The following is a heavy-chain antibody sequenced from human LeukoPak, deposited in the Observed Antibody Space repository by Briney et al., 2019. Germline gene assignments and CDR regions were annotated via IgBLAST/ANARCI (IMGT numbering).Heavy chain of an antibody. V-gene: IGHV4-39*01. J-gene: IGHJ4*02. CDR3: ARRPWGFWSGYSYTPGPGPIDY. CDR2: IFYSGNT. Sequence: SETLSLTCTVSGASIGGRNYYWGWIRQPPGKGLEWIGNIFYSGNTYYNPSLKSRVTISIDSSKNQFSLKLSSVTAADTAVYYCARRPWGFWSGYSYTPGPGPIDYWGQGTLVTVSS. D-gene: IGHD3-3*01. CDR1: GASIGGRNYY.